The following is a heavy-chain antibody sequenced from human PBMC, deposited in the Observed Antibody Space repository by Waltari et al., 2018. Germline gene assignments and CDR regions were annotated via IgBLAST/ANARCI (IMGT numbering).Heavy chain of an antibody. J-gene: IGHJ4*02. CDR2: IYYSGST. V-gene: IGHV4-39*01. CDR3: ARQVSRFLEWLYFDY. CDR1: GGSISSSRYY. Sequence: QLQLQESAPGLVKPSETLSLTCTVSGGSISSSRYYWGWIRQPPGKGLEWIGSIYYSGSTYYNPSLKSRVTISVDTSKNQSSLKLSSVTAADTAVYYCARQVSRFLEWLYFDYWGQGTLVTVSS. D-gene: IGHD3-3*01.